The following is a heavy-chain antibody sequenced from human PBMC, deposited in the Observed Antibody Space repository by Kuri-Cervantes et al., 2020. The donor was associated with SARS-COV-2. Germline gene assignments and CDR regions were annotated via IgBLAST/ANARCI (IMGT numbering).Heavy chain of an antibody. CDR1: GYTFTGYY. V-gene: IGHV1-2*02. J-gene: IGHJ6*02. Sequence: ASVKVSCKASGYTFTGYYMHWVRQAPGQGLEWMGWINPSGGTKYAQKFQGRVTMTRDTSISTVYMELSRLRSDDTAVYYCARGRVYYDFWSGRPQAYYYYGMDVWGQGTTVTVSS. D-gene: IGHD3-3*01. CDR2: INPSGGT. CDR3: ARGRVYYDFWSGRPQAYYYYGMDV.